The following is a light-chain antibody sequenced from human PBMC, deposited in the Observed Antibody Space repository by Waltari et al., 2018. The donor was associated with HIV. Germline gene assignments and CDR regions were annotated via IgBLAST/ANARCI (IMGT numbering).Light chain of an antibody. V-gene: IGKV4-1*01. CDR1: TNIFYSSKNANY. CDR2: WAS. CDR3: QQYYSTPPT. Sequence: DIVMTPSPHSLALSLGERATINCKSSTNIFYSSKNANYLAWYQQKPGQSPKLLIYWASSRASGVPDRFSGSGSRTDFTLSISSLQSEDVAVYFCQQYYSTPPTFGQGTRVEIK. J-gene: IGKJ1*01.